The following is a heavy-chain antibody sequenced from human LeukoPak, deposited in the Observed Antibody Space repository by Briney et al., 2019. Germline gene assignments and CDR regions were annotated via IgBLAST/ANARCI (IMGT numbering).Heavy chain of an antibody. CDR2: TSATGST. Sequence: GGSLKFSCAPSGLTVSDNYMSWVRQAQGKGLQWVSVTSATGSTYYADSVKGRFSISRDNSKNTLYLQMNSLRGEDTAVYYCARDPFYYASGLWGQGTLVTVSS. J-gene: IGHJ4*02. CDR3: ARDPFYYASGL. V-gene: IGHV3-66*01. D-gene: IGHD3-10*01. CDR1: GLTVSDNY.